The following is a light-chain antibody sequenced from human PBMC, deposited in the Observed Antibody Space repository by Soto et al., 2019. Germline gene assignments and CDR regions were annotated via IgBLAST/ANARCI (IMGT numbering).Light chain of an antibody. CDR3: QQYGSSPGT. CDR2: GAS. Sequence: EIVLTQSPGTLSLSPGERTTLSCRASQSVSSSYLAWYQQKPGQAPRLLIYGASSRATGLPDMFSGSGSGTDLTLTISRLEPEDFAVYYCQQYGSSPGTFGQGTKVEIK. CDR1: QSVSSSY. V-gene: IGKV3-20*01. J-gene: IGKJ1*01.